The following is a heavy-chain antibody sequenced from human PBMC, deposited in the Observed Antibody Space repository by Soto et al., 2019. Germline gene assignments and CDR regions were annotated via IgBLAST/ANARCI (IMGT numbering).Heavy chain of an antibody. CDR2: IDPSDSYT. J-gene: IGHJ5*02. CDR3: AREGYCSGGSCYWFDP. Sequence: RGESLKISCKGSGYSFTSYWISWVRQMPGKGLEWMGRIDPSDSYTNYSPSFQGHVTISADKSISTAYLQWSSLKASDTAMYYCAREGYCSGGSCYWFDPCGQGTLVTVSS. V-gene: IGHV5-10-1*01. D-gene: IGHD2-15*01. CDR1: GYSFTSYW.